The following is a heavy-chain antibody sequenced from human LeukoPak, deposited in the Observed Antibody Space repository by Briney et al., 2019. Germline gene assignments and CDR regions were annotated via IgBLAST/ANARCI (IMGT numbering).Heavy chain of an antibody. CDR1: GFTFSSYG. D-gene: IGHD3-22*01. Sequence: GRSLRLSCAASGFTFSSYGMHWVRQAPGKGLEWVAVISYDGSNKYYADSVKGRFTISRDNSKNALYLQMNSLRAEDTAVYYCAKDRWLPTDNYYYYYGMDVWGQGTTVTVSS. CDR3: AKDRWLPTDNYYYYYGMDV. J-gene: IGHJ6*02. CDR2: ISYDGSNK. V-gene: IGHV3-30*18.